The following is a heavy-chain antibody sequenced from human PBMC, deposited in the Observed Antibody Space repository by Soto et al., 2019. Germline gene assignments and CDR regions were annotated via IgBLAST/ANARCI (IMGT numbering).Heavy chain of an antibody. J-gene: IGHJ1*01. CDR2: ISDDSSYI. CDR3: ATPYYFNH. D-gene: IGHD3-16*01. CDR1: GFMFSAYT. V-gene: IGHV3-21*06. Sequence: GGSLRLSCAASGFMFSAYTMNWVRQAPGKGLEWLSSISDDSSYIDYADSLRGRFTVSRDNARNSLYLQIDSLGVEDTAVYYCATPYYFNHWGPGTLVTV.